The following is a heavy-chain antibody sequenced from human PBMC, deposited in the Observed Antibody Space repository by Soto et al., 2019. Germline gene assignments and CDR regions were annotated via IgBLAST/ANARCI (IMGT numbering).Heavy chain of an antibody. CDR2: MSYRGNT. CDR1: GDSVSSESRY. V-gene: IGHV4-61*03. CDR3: AREAPNWFDP. Sequence: QVQLQESGPGLVKPSETLSLTCTVSGDSVSSESRYWDWIRQPPGKGLEWMGYMSYRGNTQYNPSLKSRVTISVDLSKNHFSLKLTSVTAADTAMYYCAREAPNWFDPWGQGTLVTVSS. J-gene: IGHJ5*02.